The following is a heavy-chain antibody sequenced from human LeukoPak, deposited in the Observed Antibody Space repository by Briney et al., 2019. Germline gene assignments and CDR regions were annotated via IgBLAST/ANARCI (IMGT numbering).Heavy chain of an antibody. CDR2: MNSNNGNT. CDR1: GYTFTSYD. Sequence: GASVKVSCKASGYTFTSYDFNWVRQAPGQGLEWMGWMNSNNGNTGFAQKFQGRVTMTRDTSISTAYMELSRLRSDDTAVYYCARMREGGYYQNYYFDYWGQGTLVTVSS. J-gene: IGHJ4*02. V-gene: IGHV1-8*01. D-gene: IGHD3-22*01. CDR3: ARMREGGYYQNYYFDY.